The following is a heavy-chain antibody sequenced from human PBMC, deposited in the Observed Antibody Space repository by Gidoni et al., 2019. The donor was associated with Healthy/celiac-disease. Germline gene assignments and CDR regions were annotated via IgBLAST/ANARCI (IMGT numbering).Heavy chain of an antibody. D-gene: IGHD6-13*01. J-gene: IGHJ3*02. CDR2: IYYSGST. Sequence: QVQLQESGPGLVKPSETLSLTCTVSGVSVSSGSYYWSWIRQPPGKGLEWIGYIYYSGSTNYNPSLKSRVTISVDTSKNQFSLKLSSVTAADTAVYYCASSWNKAAFDIWGQGTMVTVSS. CDR3: ASSWNKAAFDI. CDR1: GVSVSSGSYY. V-gene: IGHV4-61*01.